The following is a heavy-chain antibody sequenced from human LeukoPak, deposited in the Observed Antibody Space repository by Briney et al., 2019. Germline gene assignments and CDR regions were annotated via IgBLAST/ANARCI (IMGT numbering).Heavy chain of an antibody. CDR2: ISSSSSYI. CDR1: GFTFSSYS. Sequence: PGGSLRLSCAASGFTFSSYSMNWVRQAPGKGLEWVSSISSSSSYIYYADSVKGRFTISRDNSKNTLYLQMDSLRAEDTAVYYCARDLGYSNYKGAEGYWGQGTLVTVSS. V-gene: IGHV3-21*04. CDR3: ARDLGYSNYKGAEGY. J-gene: IGHJ4*02. D-gene: IGHD4-11*01.